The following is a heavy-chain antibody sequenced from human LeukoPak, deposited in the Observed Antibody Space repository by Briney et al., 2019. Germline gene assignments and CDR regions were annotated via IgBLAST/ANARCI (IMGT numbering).Heavy chain of an antibody. J-gene: IGHJ4*02. V-gene: IGHV3-7*04. D-gene: IGHD2/OR15-2a*01. CDR1: GFNFRTYW. CDR2: INQDGTEK. Sequence: PGGSLRLSCAGSGFNFRTYWMTWVRQAPGKGLEWVANINQDGTEKNYVDSVKGRFTISRDNAKNSLYLQMNSLRAEDTAVYYCARNMGDYWGQGTLVTVSS. CDR3: ARNMGDY.